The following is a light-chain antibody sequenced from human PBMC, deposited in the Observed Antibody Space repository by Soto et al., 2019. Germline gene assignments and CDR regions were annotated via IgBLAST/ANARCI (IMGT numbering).Light chain of an antibody. Sequence: QSVLTQPASASGSPGQSITISCTGTSMDVGGYNYVSWYQQHPGKAPKLMIYEVSNRPSGVSIRFSGSKSGNTASLTISGLQAEDEADYYCSSYTFSSTLVFGGGTKVTVL. CDR3: SSYTFSSTLV. CDR2: EVS. J-gene: IGLJ3*02. CDR1: SMDVGGYNY. V-gene: IGLV2-14*01.